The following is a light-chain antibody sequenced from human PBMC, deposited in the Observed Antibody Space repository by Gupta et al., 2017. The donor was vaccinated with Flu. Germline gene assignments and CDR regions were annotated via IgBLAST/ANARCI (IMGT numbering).Light chain of an antibody. V-gene: IGKV3-20*01. CDR1: QSVNSSY. CDR2: GAS. J-gene: IGKJ2*03. CDR3: QQYGSSPNS. Sequence: EIELTQSPGTLFLSPGERATLSCRASQSVNSSYLAWYQQKPGQATRLLIYGASSRATGIPDRFSGSCSGTDFTLTISRLEPEDFAVYYCQQYGSSPNSFGQGTKLEIK.